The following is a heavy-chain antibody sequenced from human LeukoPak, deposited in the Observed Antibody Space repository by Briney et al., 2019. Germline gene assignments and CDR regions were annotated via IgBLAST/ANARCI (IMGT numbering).Heavy chain of an antibody. D-gene: IGHD1-26*01. J-gene: IGHJ4*02. Sequence: PGGSLRLSCAASGFTFSSYGMSWVRQAPGKGLEWVSAISGSGDSTYYADSVKGRFTISRDNSKNTLYLQMNSLRAEDTAIYYCAKAGSIRFDYWGQGTLVTVSS. CDR1: GFTFSSYG. CDR2: ISGSGDST. V-gene: IGHV3-23*01. CDR3: AKAGSIRFDY.